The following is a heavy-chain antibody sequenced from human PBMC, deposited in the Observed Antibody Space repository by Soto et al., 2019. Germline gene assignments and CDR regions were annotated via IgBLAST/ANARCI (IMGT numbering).Heavy chain of an antibody. Sequence: GGSLRLSCAASGFTFSSYSMNWVRQAPGKGLEWVSSISSSSSYIYYADSVKGRFTISRDNAKNSLYLQMNSLRAEDTAVYYCARDGPYGDYVSDYWGQGTLVTVSS. CDR3: ARDGPYGDYVSDY. CDR1: GFTFSSYS. J-gene: IGHJ4*02. D-gene: IGHD4-17*01. CDR2: ISSSSSYI. V-gene: IGHV3-21*01.